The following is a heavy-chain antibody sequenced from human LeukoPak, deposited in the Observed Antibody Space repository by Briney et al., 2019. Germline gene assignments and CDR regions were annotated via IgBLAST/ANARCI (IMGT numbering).Heavy chain of an antibody. CDR1: GFTFSSYS. V-gene: IGHV3-21*01. Sequence: TGGSLRLSRAASGFTFSSYSMNWVRQAPGKGLEWVSSISSGGSYIYYADSVKGRFTISRDNSKNTLYLQMNSLRAEDTAMYYCAKNLENYYDSSGYPLGYWGQGTLVTVSS. J-gene: IGHJ4*02. CDR3: AKNLENYYDSSGYPLGY. CDR2: ISSGGSYI. D-gene: IGHD3-22*01.